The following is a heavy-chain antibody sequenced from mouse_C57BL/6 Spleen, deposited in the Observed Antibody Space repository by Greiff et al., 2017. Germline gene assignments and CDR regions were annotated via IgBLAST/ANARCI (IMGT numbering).Heavy chain of an antibody. CDR1: GYTFTSYG. Sequence: VQLQQSGAELARPGASVKLSCKASGYTFTSYGISWVKQRTGQGLEWIGEIYPRSGNTYYNEKFKGKATLTADKSSSTAYMELRSLTSEDSAVXSGERSHTTPSPGYFDYWGQGTTLTVSS. D-gene: IGHD1-1*01. CDR2: IYPRSGNT. CDR3: ERSHTTPSPGYFDY. J-gene: IGHJ2*01. V-gene: IGHV1-81*01.